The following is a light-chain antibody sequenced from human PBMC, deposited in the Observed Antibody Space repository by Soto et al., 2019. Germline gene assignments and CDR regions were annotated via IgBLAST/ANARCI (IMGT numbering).Light chain of an antibody. V-gene: IGLV2-14*01. CDR1: SSDVGGYNY. CDR3: SSYTSSSTGV. CDR2: EVS. Sequence: QSALTQPASVSGSPGHSITISCTGTSSDVGGYNYVSRYQQHPGKAPKLMIYEVSNRPSGVSNRFSGSKSGNTASLTISGLQAEDEADYYCSSYTSSSTGVFGTGTKVTVL. J-gene: IGLJ1*01.